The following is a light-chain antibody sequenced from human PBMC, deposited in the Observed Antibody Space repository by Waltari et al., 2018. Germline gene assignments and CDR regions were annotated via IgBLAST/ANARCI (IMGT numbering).Light chain of an antibody. J-gene: IGLJ3*02. CDR2: DVS. V-gene: IGLV2-23*02. CDR1: SSDVGNYNL. Sequence: QSALTQPASVSGSPGQSITISCTGTSSDVGNYNLVSWYQQPPGKAPKLSIYDVSKRPSGVSYRFSGSKSGNTASLTISGLQAEDEADYYCCSYAGSSTWVFGGGTKLTVL. CDR3: CSYAGSSTWV.